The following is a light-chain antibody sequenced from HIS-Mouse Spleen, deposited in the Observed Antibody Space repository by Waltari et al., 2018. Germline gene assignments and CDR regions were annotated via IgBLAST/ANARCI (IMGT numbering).Light chain of an antibody. CDR2: EDS. CDR1: ALPKKY. CDR3: YSTDSSGNHRV. Sequence: SYELTQPPSVSVSPGQTARITCSGDALPKKYAYWYQQKSGQAPVLVNDEDSKWPSGYPGGFSGSSSGTIATLTISGAQVEDEADYYCYSTDSSGNHRVFGGGTKLTVL. J-gene: IGLJ2*01. V-gene: IGLV3-10*01.